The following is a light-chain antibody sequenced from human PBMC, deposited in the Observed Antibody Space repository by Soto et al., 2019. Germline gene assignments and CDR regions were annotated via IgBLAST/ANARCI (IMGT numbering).Light chain of an antibody. V-gene: IGLV7-43*01. J-gene: IGLJ3*02. CDR3: LLYYDGAQIGV. CDR1: TGAVTSGYY. CDR2: STT. Sequence: QTVVTQEPSLTVSPGGTVTLTCASSTGAVTSGYYPNWFQQKPGQAPRALIYSTTYKHSWTPARFSGSLLGGKAALTLSGAQPEDEAEYYCLLYYDGAQIGVFGGGTKVTVL.